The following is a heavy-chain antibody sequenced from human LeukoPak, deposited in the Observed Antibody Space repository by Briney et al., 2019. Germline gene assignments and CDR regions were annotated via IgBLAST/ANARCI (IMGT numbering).Heavy chain of an antibody. V-gene: IGHV4-39*01. CDR3: ARLVGATPFRAFDI. CDR1: GGSISSSSYY. CDR2: IYYSGST. J-gene: IGHJ3*02. D-gene: IGHD1-26*01. Sequence: SETLSLTCTVSGGSISSSSYYWGWIRQPPGKGLEWIGSIYYSGSTYYNPSLKSRVTISVDTSKNQFSLKLSSVTAADTAVYYCARLVGATPFRAFDIWGQGTMVTVSS.